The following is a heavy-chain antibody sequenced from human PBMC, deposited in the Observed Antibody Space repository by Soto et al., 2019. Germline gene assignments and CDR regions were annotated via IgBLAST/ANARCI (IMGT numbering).Heavy chain of an antibody. Sequence: GGSLRLSCAASGFTFSSYGMHWVRQAPGKGLEWVAVISYDGSNKYYADSVKGRFTISRDNSKNTLYLQMNSLRAEDTAVYYCAKDSQQLVRAYYYYYGMDVWGQGTTVTVSS. D-gene: IGHD6-13*01. CDR1: GFTFSSYG. J-gene: IGHJ6*02. V-gene: IGHV3-30*18. CDR2: ISYDGSNK. CDR3: AKDSQQLVRAYYYYYGMDV.